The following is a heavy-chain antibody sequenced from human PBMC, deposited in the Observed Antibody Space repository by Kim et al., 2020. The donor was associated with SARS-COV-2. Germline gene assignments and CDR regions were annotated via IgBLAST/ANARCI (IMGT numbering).Heavy chain of an antibody. CDR3: ARAPSGYDFLNWFDP. D-gene: IGHD5-12*01. CDR1: YTLTGYY. Sequence: YTLTGYYMHWVRQAPGQGLEWMGRSNPNSGGTNYAQKFQGRVTMTRDTSISTAYMELSRLRSDDTAVYYCARAPSGYDFLNWFDPWGQGTLAT. J-gene: IGHJ5*02. CDR2: SNPNSGGT. V-gene: IGHV1-2*06.